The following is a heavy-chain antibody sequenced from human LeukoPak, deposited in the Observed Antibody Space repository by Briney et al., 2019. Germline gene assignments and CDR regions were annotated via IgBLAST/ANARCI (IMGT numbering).Heavy chain of an antibody. CDR2: FCYTGST. CDR3: AREESLGYADH. CDR1: GGSISNYY. Sequence: SETLSLTCTVSGGSISNYYWSWIRQPPGRGLEWIGYFCYTGSTNYNPSLKSRVTISVDTSKNQFSLKLSSVAAADTAVYYCAREESLGYADHWGQGTLVTVSS. V-gene: IGHV4-59*01. D-gene: IGHD2-8*01. J-gene: IGHJ4*02.